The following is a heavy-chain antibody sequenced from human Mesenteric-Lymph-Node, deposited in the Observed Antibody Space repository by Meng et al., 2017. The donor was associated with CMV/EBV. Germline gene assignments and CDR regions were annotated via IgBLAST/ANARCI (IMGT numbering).Heavy chain of an antibody. CDR3: AREPSGSYDY. V-gene: IGHV1-2*02. CDR1: GYTFTAYF. D-gene: IGHD1-26*01. J-gene: IGHJ4*02. Sequence: ASVKVSCKASGYTFTAYFMEWVRQSPGQGLEWLGWINLNSGGTEYGQKFQGRVTMTRDTSSSTAYMELSRLTSDDTAVYYCAREPSGSYDYWGQGTLVTVSS. CDR2: INLNSGGT.